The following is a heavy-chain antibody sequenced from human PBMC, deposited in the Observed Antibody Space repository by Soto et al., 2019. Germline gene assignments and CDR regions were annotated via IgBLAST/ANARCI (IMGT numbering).Heavy chain of an antibody. D-gene: IGHD1-1*01. CDR1: GGSISSGDYY. J-gene: IGHJ4*02. CDR2: IYYSGST. CDR3: ARADTGIGYFDY. V-gene: IGHV4-30-4*01. Sequence: LSLTCTVSGGSISSGDYYWSWIRQPPGKGLEWTGYIYYSGSTYYNPSLKSRVTISVDTSKNQFSLMLSSVTASDTALYYCARADTGIGYFDYWGQGPLVTVSS.